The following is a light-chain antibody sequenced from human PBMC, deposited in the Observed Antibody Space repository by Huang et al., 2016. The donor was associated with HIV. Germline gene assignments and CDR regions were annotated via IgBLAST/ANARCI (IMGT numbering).Light chain of an antibody. CDR3: QQYGGSPFT. CDR2: GAS. J-gene: IGKJ2*01. V-gene: IGKV3-20*01. Sequence: EIVLTQSPGTLSLSPGERAPLSCRASQNVSSSYLAWYQQKPGQAPRLRIYGASSRATGISDRFSGSGSGTDFTLSISRLEPEDSAVYYCQQYGGSPFTFGQGTKLEIK. CDR1: QNVSSSY.